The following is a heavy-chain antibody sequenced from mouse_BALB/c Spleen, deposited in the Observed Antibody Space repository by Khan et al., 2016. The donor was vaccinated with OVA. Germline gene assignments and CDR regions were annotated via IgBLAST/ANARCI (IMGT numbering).Heavy chain of an antibody. Sequence: QVQLKQSGAELVRPGASVKLSCKASGYTFTSFWMNWVKLRPGQSLEWIGMIDPSDNKTHYNQMFKDKATLTVDKSSNTAYMQLSSLTSEDSAVXFCARGGYGTSFAFWGQGTLVTVSP. CDR2: IDPSDNKT. V-gene: IGHV1-61*01. CDR3: ARGGYGTSFAF. J-gene: IGHJ3*01. CDR1: GYTFTSFW. D-gene: IGHD2-1*01.